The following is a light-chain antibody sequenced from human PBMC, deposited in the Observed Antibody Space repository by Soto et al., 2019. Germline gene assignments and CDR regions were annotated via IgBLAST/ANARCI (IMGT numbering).Light chain of an antibody. CDR1: QSFTTSQ. CDR2: GAS. V-gene: IGKV3-20*01. J-gene: IGKJ1*01. Sequence: EIVLTQSPGTLSLSPGERATLFCRASQSFTTSQLAWYQQRPGQAPRVLIFGASRRATGIPDRFSGSGSGTDFTLTISRLEPEDSAVYYCQQYAGSPRTFGQGTTVEIK. CDR3: QQYAGSPRT.